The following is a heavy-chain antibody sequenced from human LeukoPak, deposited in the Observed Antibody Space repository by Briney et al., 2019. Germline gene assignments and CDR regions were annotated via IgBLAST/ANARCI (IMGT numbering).Heavy chain of an antibody. CDR2: ISSSGSTI. D-gene: IGHD3-10*02. Sequence: GGSLRLSCAASGFTFSSYEMNWVRQAPGKGLEWVSYISSSGSTIYYADSVKGRFTISRDNAKDSLYLQVNSLRAEDTAVYYCAELGITMIGGVWGKGTTVTISS. CDR1: GFTFSSYE. J-gene: IGHJ6*04. V-gene: IGHV3-48*03. CDR3: AELGITMIGGV.